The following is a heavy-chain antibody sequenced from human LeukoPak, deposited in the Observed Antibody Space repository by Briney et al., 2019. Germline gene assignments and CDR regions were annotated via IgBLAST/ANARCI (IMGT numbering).Heavy chain of an antibody. CDR2: MSSDGTKI. V-gene: IGHV3-30*18. CDR3: AKGMYSSSSVFDS. D-gene: IGHD6-13*01. CDR1: GFTFSGYG. J-gene: IGHJ4*02. Sequence: PGGSLRLSCAASGFTFSGYGMHWVRQAPAKGLEWVAGMSSDGTKIYYADSVKGRFTVSRDNSKNTLYLQMNSLRAEDTAVYYCAKGMYSSSSVFDSWGQGTLVTVSS.